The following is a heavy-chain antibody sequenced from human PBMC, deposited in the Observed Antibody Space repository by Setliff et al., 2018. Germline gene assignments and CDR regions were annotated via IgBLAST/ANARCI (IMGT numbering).Heavy chain of an antibody. Sequence: GGSLRLSCVVSGFDYAMGWVRQAPGKRLEWVSRISGGADKTYYADSVKGRFTISRDNAKTSLYLQMNSLRADDTAVYYCARLRAPGSHGLDPWGPGTLVTVSS. J-gene: IGHJ5*02. D-gene: IGHD3-10*01. V-gene: IGHV3-23*01. CDR1: GFDYA. CDR2: ISGGADKT. CDR3: ARLRAPGSHGLDP.